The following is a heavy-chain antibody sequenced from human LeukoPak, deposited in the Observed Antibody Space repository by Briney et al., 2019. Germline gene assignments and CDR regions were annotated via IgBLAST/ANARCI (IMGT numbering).Heavy chain of an antibody. CDR2: IIPIFGIA. J-gene: IGHJ4*02. CDR1: GGTFSSYA. D-gene: IGHD5-24*01. CDR3: ASGGRDGYNGDY. V-gene: IGHV1-69*04. Sequence: SVKVSCKASGGTFSSYAISWVRQAPGQGLEWMGRIIPIFGIANYAQKFQGRVTITADKSSSTAYMELSSLRSEDTAVYYCASGGRDGYNGDYWGQGTLVTVSS.